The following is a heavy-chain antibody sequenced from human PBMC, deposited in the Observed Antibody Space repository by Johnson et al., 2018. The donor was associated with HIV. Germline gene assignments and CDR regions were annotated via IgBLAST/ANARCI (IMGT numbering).Heavy chain of an antibody. D-gene: IGHD3-10*01. J-gene: IGHJ3*02. CDR1: GFTFSSYA. V-gene: IGHV3-30*04. CDR3: AREGQEFNDAFDI. Sequence: VQLVESGGGMVQPGRSLRLSCAASGFTFSSYAMHWVRQAPGKGLEWVAVISYDGSNKYYADSVKGRFTISRDNSKNTLYLQMNSLRAEDTAVYYCAREGQEFNDAFDIWGQGTMVTVSS. CDR2: ISYDGSNK.